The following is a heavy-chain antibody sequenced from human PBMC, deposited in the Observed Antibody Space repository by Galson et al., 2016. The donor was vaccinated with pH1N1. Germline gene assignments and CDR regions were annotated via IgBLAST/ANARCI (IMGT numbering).Heavy chain of an antibody. J-gene: IGHJ3*01. V-gene: IGHV1-69*06. Sequence: SVKVSCKASGGTFNKYAFTWVRQAPGQGLEWMGELISLFGTVNYAPEVQGRLSITADTSSSTDTSSSTGYMELRSLRSDDTAVYYCATKASGSNWHSSDVWGQGTMVIVSS. CDR2: LISLFGTV. CDR3: ATKASGSNWHSSDV. D-gene: IGHD4-11*01. CDR1: GGTFNKYA.